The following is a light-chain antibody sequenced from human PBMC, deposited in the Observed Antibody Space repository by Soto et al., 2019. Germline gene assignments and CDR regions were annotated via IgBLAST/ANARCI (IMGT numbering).Light chain of an antibody. J-gene: IGKJ1*01. Sequence: EIVLTQSPGTLSLSPGERATLSCRASQSVSVNYLAWYQQRPGQAPRLLIYGASTRATGVPDRFSGSGSGTDFTLTLSRLEAEDSAVYTCQQYSTSPWTFGQGTKVEIK. CDR2: GAS. V-gene: IGKV3-20*01. CDR3: QQYSTSPWT. CDR1: QSVSVNY.